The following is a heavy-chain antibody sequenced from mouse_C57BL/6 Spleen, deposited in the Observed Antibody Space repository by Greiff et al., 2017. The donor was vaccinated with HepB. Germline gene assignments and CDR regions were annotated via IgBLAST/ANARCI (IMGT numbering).Heavy chain of an antibody. V-gene: IGHV1-82*01. CDR1: GYAFSSSW. D-gene: IGHD1-1*01. CDR2: IYPGDGDT. J-gene: IGHJ1*03. Sequence: QVQLQQSGPELVKPGASVKISCKASGYAFSSSWMNWVKQRPGKGLEWIGRIYPGDGDTNYNGKFKGKATLTADKSSSTAYMQLSSLTSEDSAVYFCAREGSHYYGSRYFDVWGTGTTVTVSS. CDR3: AREGSHYYGSRYFDV.